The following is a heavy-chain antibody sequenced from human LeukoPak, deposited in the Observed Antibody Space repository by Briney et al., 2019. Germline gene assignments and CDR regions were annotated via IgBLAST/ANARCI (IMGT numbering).Heavy chain of an antibody. V-gene: IGHV4-59*01. CDR3: ARDPSGIAAAGRPTPYWYFDL. Sequence: SETLSLTCTVSGGSISSYYWSWLRQPPGKGLEWIGYIYYSGSTNYNPSLKSRVTISVDTSKNQFSLKLSSVTAADTAVYYCARDPSGIAAAGRPTPYWYFDLWGRGTLVTVSS. CDR1: GGSISSYY. CDR2: IYYSGST. J-gene: IGHJ2*01. D-gene: IGHD6-13*01.